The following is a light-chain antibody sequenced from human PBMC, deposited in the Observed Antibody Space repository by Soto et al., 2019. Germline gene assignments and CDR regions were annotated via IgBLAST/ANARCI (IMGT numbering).Light chain of an antibody. CDR1: SGHSSYA. CDR3: QTWGTGIRV. J-gene: IGLJ2*01. Sequence: QPVLTQSPSASASLGGSVKLTCTLSSGHSSYAIAWHQQQPEKGPRYLMKLNSDGSHSKGDGIPDRFSGSSSGAERYLTISGLQSEDEADYYCQTWGTGIRVFGGGTQLTVL. V-gene: IGLV4-69*02. CDR2: LNSDGSH.